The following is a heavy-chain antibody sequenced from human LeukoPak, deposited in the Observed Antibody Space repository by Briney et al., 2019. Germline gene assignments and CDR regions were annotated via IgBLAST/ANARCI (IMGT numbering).Heavy chain of an antibody. V-gene: IGHV3-48*04. D-gene: IGHD6-6*01. CDR3: ARDYSSSYLFDY. Sequence: GGSLRLSCAASGFTFSSYTMNWVRQAPGKGLEWLSYISSSGSTIYYADSVKGRFTISRDNAKNSLYLQMNSLRAEDTAVYYCARDYSSSYLFDYWGQGTLVTVSS. J-gene: IGHJ4*02. CDR1: GFTFSSYT. CDR2: ISSSGSTI.